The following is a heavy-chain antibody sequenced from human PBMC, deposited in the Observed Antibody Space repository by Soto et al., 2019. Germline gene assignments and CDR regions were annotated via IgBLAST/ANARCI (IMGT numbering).Heavy chain of an antibody. D-gene: IGHD3-10*01. CDR2: IDPYDTGI. CDR1: GFTFSGDW. Sequence: EVQLVESGGGLVQPGGSLRLSCRDSGFTFSGDWMHWVRQAPGKGLDWVSRIDPYDTGISYADSVKGRFTIFRDNAKSTLYLQMNSLRPEDTAVYYCTRETFGARDYRGQGTLVTVSS. V-gene: IGHV3-74*01. CDR3: TRETFGARDY. J-gene: IGHJ4*02.